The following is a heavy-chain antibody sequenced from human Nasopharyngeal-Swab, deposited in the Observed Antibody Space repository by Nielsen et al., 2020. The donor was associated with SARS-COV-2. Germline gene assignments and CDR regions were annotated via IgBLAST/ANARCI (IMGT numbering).Heavy chain of an antibody. V-gene: IGHV5-10-1*01. J-gene: IGHJ6*02. D-gene: IGHD1-20*01. CDR3: ARRRYNWNLDSDYYGMDV. CDR2: IDPSDSYT. Sequence: VCQMPGKGLEWMGRIDPSDSYTNYSPSFQGHVTISADKSISTAYLQWSSLKASDTAMYYCARRRYNWNLDSDYYGMDVWGQGTTVTVSS.